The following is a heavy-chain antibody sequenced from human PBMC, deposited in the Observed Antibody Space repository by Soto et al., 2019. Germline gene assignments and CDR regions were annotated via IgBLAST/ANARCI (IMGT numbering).Heavy chain of an antibody. CDR1: GYSISSGYY. CDR3: VRANSGSYYYYYYYGMDV. CDR2: IYHSGST. V-gene: IGHV4-38-2*02. D-gene: IGHD1-26*01. J-gene: IGHJ6*02. Sequence: ETLSLTCTVSGYSISSGYYWGWIRQPPGKGLEWIGSIYHSGSTYYNPSLKSRVTISVDTSKNQFSLKLSSVTAADTAVYYCVRANSGSYYYYYYYGMDVWGQGTTVTVSS.